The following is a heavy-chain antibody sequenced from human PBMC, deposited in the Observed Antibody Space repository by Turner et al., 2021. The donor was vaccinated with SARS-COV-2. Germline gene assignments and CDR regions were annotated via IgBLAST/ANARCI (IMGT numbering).Heavy chain of an antibody. J-gene: IGHJ3*02. D-gene: IGHD2-15*01. Sequence: QVQLQESGPGLVKPSQTLSLTCTVSGGSISSGGNYWSWIRQHPGKGLEWIGYMYYSGSTYYNPSLKSRVTISEDTSQNQFSLKLSSVTAADTAVYYCARAVVAATLHDAFDMWGQGTVVTVSS. CDR3: ARAVVAATLHDAFDM. V-gene: IGHV4-31*03. CDR2: MYYSGST. CDR1: GGSISSGGNY.